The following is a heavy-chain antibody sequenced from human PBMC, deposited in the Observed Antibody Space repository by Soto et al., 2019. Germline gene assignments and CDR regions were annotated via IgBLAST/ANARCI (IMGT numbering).Heavy chain of an antibody. CDR2: ISGSGGST. Sequence: EVQLLESGGGLVQPGGSLRLSCAASGFTFSSYAMSWVRQAPGKGLEWVSAISGSGGSTYYADSVKGRFTISRDNSKNTLYVQMNGLRAEGTAVYYCAKDRYSSASNWFDPLGQGTLGTVSS. V-gene: IGHV3-23*01. CDR3: AKDRYSSASNWFDP. J-gene: IGHJ5*02. CDR1: GFTFSSYA. D-gene: IGHD6-6*01.